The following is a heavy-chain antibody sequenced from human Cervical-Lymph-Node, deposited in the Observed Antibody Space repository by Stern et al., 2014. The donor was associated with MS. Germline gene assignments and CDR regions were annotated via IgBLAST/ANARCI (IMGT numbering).Heavy chain of an antibody. D-gene: IGHD2-15*01. Sequence: VQLVESGGGVVQPGRSLRLSCAASGFTFSSYGMHWVRQAPGKGLEWVAVIWSDGSNKYYADSVKGRFTISRDNSKNTLDLQMNSLRAEDTAVYYCARDRHDLGYCSGGSCYFPDYWGQGTLVTVSS. V-gene: IGHV3-33*01. J-gene: IGHJ4*02. CDR1: GFTFSSYG. CDR3: ARDRHDLGYCSGGSCYFPDY. CDR2: IWSDGSNK.